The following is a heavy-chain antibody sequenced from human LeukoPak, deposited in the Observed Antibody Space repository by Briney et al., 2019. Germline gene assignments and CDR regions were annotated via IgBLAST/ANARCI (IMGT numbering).Heavy chain of an antibody. J-gene: IGHJ4*02. V-gene: IGHV1-2*02. CDR3: ARGYGGNSGYFDY. Sequence: ASVKVSCKASGYTFTGYYMHWVRQAPGQGLEWMGWINPNSGGTNYAQKFQGRVTMTRDTSISTAYMELSRLRSDDTAVYYCARGYGGNSGYFDYWGQGTLVTVSS. CDR1: GYTFTGYY. CDR2: INPNSGGT. D-gene: IGHD4-23*01.